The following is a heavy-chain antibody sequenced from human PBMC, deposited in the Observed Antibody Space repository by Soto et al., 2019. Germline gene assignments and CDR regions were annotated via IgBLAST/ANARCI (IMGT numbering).Heavy chain of an antibody. CDR3: ATRQGGSYNWFDP. CDR1: GGSISRSSYS. D-gene: IGHD2-15*01. J-gene: IGHJ5*02. V-gene: IGHV4-39*01. Sequence: TSETLSLTCTVSGGSISRSSYSWAWIRQPPGKGLEWIGTLYYSGNTYYNPSLKSRVTISVDTSKNQFYLKLSSVTAADTAVYYCATRQGGSYNWFDPWGQGTLVSVS. CDR2: LYYSGNT.